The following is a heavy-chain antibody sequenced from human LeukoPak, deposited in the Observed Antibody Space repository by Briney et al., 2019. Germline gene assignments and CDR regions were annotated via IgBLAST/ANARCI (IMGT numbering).Heavy chain of an antibody. CDR2: ITWDGGTT. Sequence: GGSLRLSCAASGFTFDDYAMHWVRQAPGKGLEWVSLITWDGGTTHYADSVKGRFTISRDNTKNSLFLQMNSLGAEDTALYYCAKSFDWNYLNYFDYWGQGTLVTVSS. CDR3: AKSFDWNYLNYFDY. D-gene: IGHD1-7*01. CDR1: GFTFDDYA. J-gene: IGHJ4*02. V-gene: IGHV3-43D*03.